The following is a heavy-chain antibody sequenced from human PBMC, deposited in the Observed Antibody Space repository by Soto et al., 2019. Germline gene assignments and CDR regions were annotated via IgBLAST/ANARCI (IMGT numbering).Heavy chain of an antibody. CDR3: AREGCGYSGYDPPEGCLDYYYGMDV. D-gene: IGHD5-12*01. Sequence: PSETLSLTCTVSGGSISSGDYYWSWIRQPPGKGLEWIGYIYYSGSTYYNPSLKSRVTISVDTSKNQFSLKLSSVTAADTAVYYCAREGCGYSGYDPPEGCLDYYYGMDVWGQGTTVTVSS. CDR2: IYYSGST. J-gene: IGHJ6*02. V-gene: IGHV4-30-4*01. CDR1: GGSISSGDYY.